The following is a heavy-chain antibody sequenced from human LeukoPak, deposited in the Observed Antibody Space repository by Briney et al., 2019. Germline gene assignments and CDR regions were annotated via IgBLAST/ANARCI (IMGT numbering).Heavy chain of an antibody. CDR2: IYYSGST. CDR3: AREPVRAYYFGY. J-gene: IGHJ4*02. CDR1: GGSISSHY. V-gene: IGHV4-59*11. Sequence: RPSETLSLTCTVSGGSISSHYWSWIRQPPGKGLEWIGYIYYSGSTNYNPSLKSRVTISVDTSKNQFSLKLSSVTAADTAVYYCAREPVRAYYFGYWGQGTLVTVSP. D-gene: IGHD1-1*01.